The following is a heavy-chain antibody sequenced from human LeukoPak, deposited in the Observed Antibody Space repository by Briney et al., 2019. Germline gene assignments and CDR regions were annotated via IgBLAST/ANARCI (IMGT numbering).Heavy chain of an antibody. CDR1: GYTFTSYA. CDR2: INTNTGNP. Sequence: GASVKVSCKASGYTFTSYAMNWVRQAPGQGLEWMGWINTNTGNPTYAQGFTGRFVFSLDTSVSTAYLQISSLKAEDTAVYYCARDFSPEGIAAAGTFWNYYYYYMDVWGKGTTVTVSS. J-gene: IGHJ6*03. CDR3: ARDFSPEGIAAAGTFWNYYYYYMDV. D-gene: IGHD6-13*01. V-gene: IGHV7-4-1*02.